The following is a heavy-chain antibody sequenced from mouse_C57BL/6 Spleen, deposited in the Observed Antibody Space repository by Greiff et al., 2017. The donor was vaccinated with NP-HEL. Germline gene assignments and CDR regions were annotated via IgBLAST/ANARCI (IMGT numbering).Heavy chain of an antibody. D-gene: IGHD2-1*01. Sequence: EVQRVESGGGLVQPKGSLKLSCAASGFSFNTYAMNWVRQAPGKGLEWVARIRSKSNNYATYYADSVKDRFTISRDDSERMLYLQMNNLKTEDTAMYYCVRLWYGAYWGKGTLVTVSA. CDR2: IRSKSNNYAT. V-gene: IGHV10-1*01. J-gene: IGHJ3*01. CDR3: VRLWYGAY. CDR1: GFSFNTYA.